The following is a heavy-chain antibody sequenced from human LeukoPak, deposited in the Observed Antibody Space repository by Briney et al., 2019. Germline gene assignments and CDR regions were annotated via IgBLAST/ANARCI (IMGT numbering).Heavy chain of an antibody. CDR2: ISSNGGSA. CDR3: ARDTIYYGMDV. V-gene: IGHV3-64*01. CDR1: GFTFSSYA. J-gene: IGHJ6*02. Sequence: GGSLRLSCAASGFTFSSYAMHWVRQAPGKGLEYVSAISSNGGSAYYVNSVKGRFTISRDNSKNTLYLQMGSLRAEDMAVYYCARDTIYYGMDVWGQGTTVTVSS. D-gene: IGHD3-3*01.